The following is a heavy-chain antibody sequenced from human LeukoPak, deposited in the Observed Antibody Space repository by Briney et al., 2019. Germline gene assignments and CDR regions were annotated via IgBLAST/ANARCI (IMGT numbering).Heavy chain of an antibody. J-gene: IGHJ3*02. Sequence: GGSLRLSCAASGFTFSSYAMHWVRQAPGKGLVWVSRINSDGSSTSYADPVKGRFTISRDNAKNTLYLQMNSLRAEDTAVYYCARRSAAKDAFDIWGQGTMVTVSS. V-gene: IGHV3-74*01. CDR1: GFTFSSYA. CDR2: INSDGSST. D-gene: IGHD6-25*01. CDR3: ARRSAAKDAFDI.